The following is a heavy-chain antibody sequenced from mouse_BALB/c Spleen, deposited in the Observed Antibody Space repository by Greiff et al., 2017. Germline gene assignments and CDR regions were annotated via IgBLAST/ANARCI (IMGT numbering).Heavy chain of an antibody. CDR2: IDPENGDT. D-gene: IGHD1-1*01. CDR1: GFNIKDYY. J-gene: IGHJ2*01. Sequence: VQLQQSGAELVRSGASVKLSCTASGFNIKDYYMHWVKQRPEQGLEWIGWIDPENGDTEYAPKFQGKATMTADTSSNTAYLQLSSLTSEDTAVYYCNARNYDSSYDYWGQGTTLTVSS. CDR3: NARNYDSSYDY. V-gene: IGHV14-4*02.